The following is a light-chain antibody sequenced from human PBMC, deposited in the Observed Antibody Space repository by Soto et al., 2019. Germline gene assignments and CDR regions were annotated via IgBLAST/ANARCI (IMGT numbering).Light chain of an antibody. V-gene: IGKV3-20*01. CDR3: QQYGRSPRT. Sequence: EIVLTQSPGTLSLSPGERATLSCRASQSVSSGYLVWYQQKPGQAPRLLIYGASSRATGIPDRFSGSGSGTDFTLTISRLEPEDFAVYYCQQYGRSPRTFGQGTKVEIK. CDR1: QSVSSGY. J-gene: IGKJ1*01. CDR2: GAS.